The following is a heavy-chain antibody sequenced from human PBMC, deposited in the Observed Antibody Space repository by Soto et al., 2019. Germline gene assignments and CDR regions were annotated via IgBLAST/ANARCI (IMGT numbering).Heavy chain of an antibody. CDR2: INPSSGST. D-gene: IGHD1-26*01. J-gene: IGHJ3*02. Sequence: ASVKVSCKASGYTVTTYYMYWVRQAPGQVLEWMGIINPSSGSTGYAQKFQGRVTMTRDTSTSTVYMELSSLRSEDTAMYYCARATRLVAAAGHDALDIWGQGTKVTVSS. CDR3: ARATRLVAAAGHDALDI. V-gene: IGHV1-46*01. CDR1: GYTVTTYY.